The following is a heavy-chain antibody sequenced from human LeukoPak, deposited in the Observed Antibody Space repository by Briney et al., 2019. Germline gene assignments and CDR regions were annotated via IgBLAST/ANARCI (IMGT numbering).Heavy chain of an antibody. CDR1: GGSISSYY. CDR3: ARGEHSGSYYYSDY. D-gene: IGHD1-26*01. CDR2: IYYSRST. J-gene: IGHJ4*02. V-gene: IGHV4-59*01. Sequence: SETLSLTCTVSGGSISSYYWSWIRQPPGKGLEWIGYIYYSRSTNYNPSLKSRVTISVDTSKNQFSLKLSSVTAADTAVYYCARGEHSGSYYYSDYWGQGTLVTVSS.